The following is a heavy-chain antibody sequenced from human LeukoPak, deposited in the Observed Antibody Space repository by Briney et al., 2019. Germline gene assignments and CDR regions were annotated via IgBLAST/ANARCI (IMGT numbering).Heavy chain of an antibody. CDR3: ARDPFEHYYGSGSYHPLDY. J-gene: IGHJ4*02. Sequence: GGSLRLSCAASGITFSDYYMSWIRQAPGKGLEWVSYISSSGSTIYYADSVKGRFTISRDNAKNSLYLQMNTLRAEDTAVYYCARDPFEHYYGSGSYHPLDYWGQGTLVTVSS. CDR2: ISSSGSTI. D-gene: IGHD3-10*01. CDR1: GITFSDYY. V-gene: IGHV3-11*04.